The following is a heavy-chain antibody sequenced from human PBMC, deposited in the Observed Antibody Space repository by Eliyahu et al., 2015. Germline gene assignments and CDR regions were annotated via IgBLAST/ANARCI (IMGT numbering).Heavy chain of an antibody. CDR2: IYSGGST. Sequence: EVQLVESGGGLVQPGGSLXLSCAASXFTVSSNYMXWVRQAPGKGLGWVSVIYSGGSTYYADSVKGRFTISRDNSKNTLYLQMNSLRAEDTAVYYCARASSWYAPFDYWGQGTLVTVSS. CDR1: XFTVSSNY. D-gene: IGHD6-13*01. J-gene: IGHJ4*02. CDR3: ARASSWYAPFDY. V-gene: IGHV3-66*01.